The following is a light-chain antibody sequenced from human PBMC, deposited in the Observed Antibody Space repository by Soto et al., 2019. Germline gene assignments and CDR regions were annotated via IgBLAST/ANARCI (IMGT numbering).Light chain of an antibody. J-gene: IGKJ2*01. V-gene: IGKV3-20*01. CDR1: QSVSSY. Sequence: LXPGERATLSCRASQSVSSYFAWYQQKPGQGPRLLIYGASKRATGISDRFSGSGSGADFTLTISRLEPDDLAVYYCQQYGTSPYTFGQGTKLEIK. CDR2: GAS. CDR3: QQYGTSPYT.